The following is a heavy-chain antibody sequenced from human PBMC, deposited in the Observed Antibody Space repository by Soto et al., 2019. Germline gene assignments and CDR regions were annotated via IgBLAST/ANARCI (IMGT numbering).Heavy chain of an antibody. V-gene: IGHV4-39*01. CDR1: GGFISSSSYY. D-gene: IGHD6-6*01. Sequence: SETLSLTCTVSGGFISSSSYYWGWIRQPPGKGLEWIGSIYYSGSTYYNPSLKSRVTISVDTSKNQFSLKLSSVTAADTAVYYCARIPASIAAREYYFDYWGQGTLVTVSS. CDR2: IYYSGST. J-gene: IGHJ4*02. CDR3: ARIPASIAAREYYFDY.